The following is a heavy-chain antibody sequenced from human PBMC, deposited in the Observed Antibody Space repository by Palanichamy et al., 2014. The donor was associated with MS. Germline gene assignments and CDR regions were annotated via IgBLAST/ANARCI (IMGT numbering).Heavy chain of an antibody. J-gene: IGHJ4*02. CDR2: ISGGGGNP. V-gene: IGHV3-23*01. Sequence: ELQLLESGGGLVQPGGSLRLSCAASGFTFNTYAMSWVRQAPGKGLEWVSSISGGGGNPYYADSVKGRFTISRDNSENTLFLQMNNLRAEDTAVYFCAKAPNGMMYCAGGSCYGIYKSWGQGSLVTVSS. D-gene: IGHD2-15*01. CDR3: AKAPNGMMYCAGGSCYGIYKS. CDR1: GFTFNTYA.